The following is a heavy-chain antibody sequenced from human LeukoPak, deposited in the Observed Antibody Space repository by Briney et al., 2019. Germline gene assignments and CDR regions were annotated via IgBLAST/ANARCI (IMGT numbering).Heavy chain of an antibody. Sequence: GGSLRLSCAASGFTFSSCAMSWVRQAPGKGLEWVSAISGSGGSTYYADSVKRRFTISRDNSKNTLYLQMNSLRAEDTAVYYCAKVMGQWSGNYYYPADYWGQGTLVTVSS. D-gene: IGHD3-10*01. CDR2: ISGSGGST. J-gene: IGHJ4*02. CDR3: AKVMGQWSGNYYYPADY. CDR1: GFTFSSCA. V-gene: IGHV3-23*01.